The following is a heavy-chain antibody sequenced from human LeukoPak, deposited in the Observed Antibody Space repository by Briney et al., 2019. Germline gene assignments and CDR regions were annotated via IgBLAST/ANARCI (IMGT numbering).Heavy chain of an antibody. Sequence: ASVKVSCKASGYTFNHHGISWVRQATGQGLEWMGWISCYNGDTNYAQNLQGRVTMSTDTSTSTAYMELTGLRSDDTAVYYCVRDPTNTSGRYAYFDYWGQGTLVTVSS. CDR1: GYTFNHHG. CDR2: ISCYNGDT. D-gene: IGHD6-19*01. V-gene: IGHV1-18*01. J-gene: IGHJ4*02. CDR3: VRDPTNTSGRYAYFDY.